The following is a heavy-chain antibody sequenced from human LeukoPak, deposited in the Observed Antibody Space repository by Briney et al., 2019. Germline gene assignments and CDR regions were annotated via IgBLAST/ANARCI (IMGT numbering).Heavy chain of an antibody. D-gene: IGHD5-18*01. CDR2: IYYSGST. CDR3: AGHAAMVTDYYYGMDV. CDR1: GGAISRYE. V-gene: IGHV4-59*08. J-gene: IGHJ6*02. Sequence: SETLSLTCIVSGGAISRYEWSWVREPPGEGVEWIGYIYYSGSTNYNPSLKSRVTISVDTSKNQFSLKLSSVTAADTAVYYCAGHAAMVTDYYYGMDVWGQGTTVTVSS.